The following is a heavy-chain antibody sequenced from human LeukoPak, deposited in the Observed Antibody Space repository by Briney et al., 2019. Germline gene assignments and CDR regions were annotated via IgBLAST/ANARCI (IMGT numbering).Heavy chain of an antibody. D-gene: IGHD5-18*01. Sequence: ASVKVSCKASGYTFTSYAISWVRQAPGQGLEWMGWISAYNGNTNYAQKLQGRVTMTTDTSTSTAYMELRSLRSDDTAVYYCARDGMDTAMVPFDYWGQGTLVTVSS. CDR1: GYTFTSYA. CDR2: ISAYNGNT. J-gene: IGHJ4*02. V-gene: IGHV1-18*04. CDR3: ARDGMDTAMVPFDY.